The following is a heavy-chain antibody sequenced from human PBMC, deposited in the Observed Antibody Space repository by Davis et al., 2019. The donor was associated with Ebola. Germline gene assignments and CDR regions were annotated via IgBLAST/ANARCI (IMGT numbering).Heavy chain of an antibody. J-gene: IGHJ6*03. Sequence: GESLKISCKGSGYSFTSYWISWVRQMPGKGLEWMGRIDPSDSYTNYSPSFQGHVTISVDKSISTAYLQWSGLKASDTAMYYCARRAAVGTNYYYYYMDVWGKGTTVTVSS. CDR1: GYSFTSYW. V-gene: IGHV5-10-1*01. CDR2: IDPSDSYT. D-gene: IGHD6-13*01. CDR3: ARRAAVGTNYYYYYMDV.